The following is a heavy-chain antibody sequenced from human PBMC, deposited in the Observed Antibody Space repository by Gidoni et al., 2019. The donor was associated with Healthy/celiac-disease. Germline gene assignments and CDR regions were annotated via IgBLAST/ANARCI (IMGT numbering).Heavy chain of an antibody. V-gene: IGHV1-69*01. CDR1: GGAFSSYA. CDR3: ARSSATVVTFDY. CDR2: IIPIFGTA. D-gene: IGHD4-17*01. Sequence: VQRVQSGAEVRKPGPSVQVSCKASGGAFSSYAISWVRQAPGQGLEWMGGIIPIFGTANYAQKFQGRVTITADESTSTAYMELSSLRSEDTAVYYCARSSATVVTFDYWGQGTLVTVSS. J-gene: IGHJ4*02.